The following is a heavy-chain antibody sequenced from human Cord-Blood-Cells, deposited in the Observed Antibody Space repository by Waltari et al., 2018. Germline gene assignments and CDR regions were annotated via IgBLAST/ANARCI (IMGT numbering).Heavy chain of an antibody. J-gene: IGHJ2*01. CDR2: IYYSGST. CDR3: AKYSSGWYWYFDL. V-gene: IGHV4-39*01. D-gene: IGHD6-19*01. CDR1: GGSISSSSSY. Sequence: QLPLRESGPGLVKPSETLSLTCTVSGGSISSSSSYLGWIRQPPGKGLEWIGSIYYSGSTYYNPSLKSRVTISVDTSKNQFSLKLSSVTAADTAVYYCAKYSSGWYWYFDLWGRGTLVTVSS.